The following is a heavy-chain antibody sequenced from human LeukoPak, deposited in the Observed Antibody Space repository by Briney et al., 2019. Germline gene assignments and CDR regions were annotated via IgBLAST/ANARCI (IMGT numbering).Heavy chain of an antibody. Sequence: PSETLSLTCTVSGGSISSSSYYWGWIRQPPGKGLEWIGSIYYSGSTYYNPSLKSRVTISVDTSKNQFSLKLSSVTAADTAVYYCARDRPGGQQLVHAIHRNDAFDIWGQGTMVTVSS. D-gene: IGHD6-13*01. CDR2: IYYSGST. CDR1: GGSISSSSYY. J-gene: IGHJ3*02. V-gene: IGHV4-39*07. CDR3: ARDRPGGQQLVHAIHRNDAFDI.